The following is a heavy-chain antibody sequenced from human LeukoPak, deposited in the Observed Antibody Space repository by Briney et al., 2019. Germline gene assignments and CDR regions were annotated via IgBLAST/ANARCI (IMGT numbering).Heavy chain of an antibody. J-gene: IGHJ4*02. Sequence: PGGSLRLSCAASGFTFSSYWMYWVRQAPGKGLVWVSRISSDGITTNYAGAVKGRFTMSRDNAKNTLFLQMKTLRAEDTAVYYCAKALYSGGSNGVDSWGQGTLVTVSS. D-gene: IGHD2-15*01. V-gene: IGHV3-74*01. CDR1: GFTFSSYW. CDR3: AKALYSGGSNGVDS. CDR2: ISSDGITT.